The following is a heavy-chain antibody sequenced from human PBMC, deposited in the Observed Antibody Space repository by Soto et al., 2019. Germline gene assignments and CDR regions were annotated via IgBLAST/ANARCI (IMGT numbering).Heavy chain of an antibody. CDR1: GFTFDDYA. J-gene: IGHJ4*02. V-gene: IGHV3-9*01. D-gene: IGHD5-18*01. CDR3: ATEPWYSYGSGY. Sequence: EVLLVESGGGLVQPGRSLRLSCAASGFTFDDYAMHWVRQAPGKGLEWVSVISWNSGSIGYADSVKGRFTISRDNAKTSLYLQMNSLRAEDTALYYCATEPWYSYGSGYWGQGTLVTVSS. CDR2: ISWNSGSI.